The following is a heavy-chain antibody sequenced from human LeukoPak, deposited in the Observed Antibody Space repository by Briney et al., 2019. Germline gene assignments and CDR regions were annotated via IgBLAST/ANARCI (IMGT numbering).Heavy chain of an antibody. J-gene: IGHJ6*02. CDR3: ARQGLYPLWFGGPKGYYGMDV. CDR1: GGSISSSSYY. V-gene: IGHV4-39*01. D-gene: IGHD3-10*01. Sequence: PSETLSLTCTVSGGSISSSSYYWGWIRQPPGKGLEWIGSIYYSGSTYYNPSLKSRVTISVDTSKNQFSLKLSSVTAADTAVYYCARQGLYPLWFGGPKGYYGMDVWGQGTTVTVSS. CDR2: IYYSGST.